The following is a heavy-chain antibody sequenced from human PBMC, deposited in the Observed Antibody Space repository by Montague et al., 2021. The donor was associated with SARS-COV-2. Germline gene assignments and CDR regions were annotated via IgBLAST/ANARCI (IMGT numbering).Heavy chain of an antibody. V-gene: IGHV4-59*11. CDR3: ARSISSSGARDN. D-gene: IGHD3-22*01. J-gene: IGHJ4*02. Sequence: SETLSLTCTVSGGSLNKHYWSWIRKAPAKELEWLGNIFYNGNTNYNVSLWGRVPMSLDTPQDQFSLRLTSLTAADAAVYYCARSISSSGARDNWGQGILVTVS. CDR2: IFYNGNT. CDR1: GGSLNKHY.